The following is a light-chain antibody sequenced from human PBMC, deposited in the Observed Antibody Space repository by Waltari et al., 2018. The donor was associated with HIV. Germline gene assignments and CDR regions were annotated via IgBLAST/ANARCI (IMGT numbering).Light chain of an antibody. V-gene: IGKV3-15*01. J-gene: IGKJ2*01. CDR3: QQYNNWPPYT. CDR1: QSVNSN. CDR2: GAS. Sequence: EIVMTPSPATLYVSPGERATLSCRASQSVNSNLAWYQQKRGQAPRLLIYGASTRATDIPARFSGSGSGTEFTLTISSLQSEDFAVYYCQQYNNWPPYTFGQGTKLEIK.